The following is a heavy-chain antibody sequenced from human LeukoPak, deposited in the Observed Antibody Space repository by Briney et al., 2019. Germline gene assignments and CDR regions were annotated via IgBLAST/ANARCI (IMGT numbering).Heavy chain of an antibody. CDR3: ARGRGGNYGHWFDP. CDR2: INHSGST. D-gene: IGHD4-23*01. Sequence: PSETLSLTCTVSGGSISSSSYYWSWIRQPPGKGLEWIGEINHSGSTNYNPSLKSRVTISVDTSKNQFSLKLSSVTAADTAVYYCARGRGGNYGHWFDPWGQGTLVTVSS. CDR1: GGSISSSSYY. V-gene: IGHV4-39*07. J-gene: IGHJ5*02.